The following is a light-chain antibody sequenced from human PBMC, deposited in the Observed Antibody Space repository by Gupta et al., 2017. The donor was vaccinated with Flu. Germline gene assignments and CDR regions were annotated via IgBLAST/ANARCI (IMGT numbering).Light chain of an antibody. CDR2: AAS. CDR3: QQSYPTPPT. V-gene: IGKV1-39*01. Sequence: DIQMAQSPSSLSASVGDRVTITCRPSQTIANYLNWYQHKPGITPKLLIFAASGLQSGVPSRFSGSGSGTDFTLTISSLQPEDFATYYCQQSYPTPPTFGPGTKVDI. J-gene: IGKJ3*01. CDR1: QTIANY.